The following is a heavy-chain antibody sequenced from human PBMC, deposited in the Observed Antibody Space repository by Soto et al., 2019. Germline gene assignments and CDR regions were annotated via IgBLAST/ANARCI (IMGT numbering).Heavy chain of an antibody. CDR3: AKDRRPGRGGPIYHFDY. Sequence: PGGSLRLSCAASGFTFSSYGMHWVRQAPGKGLEWVAVISYDGSNKYYADSVKGRFTISRDNSKNTLYLQMNSLRAEDTAVYYCAKDRRPGRGGPIYHFDYWGQGTLVTVSS. V-gene: IGHV3-30*18. CDR1: GFTFSSYG. J-gene: IGHJ4*02. CDR2: ISYDGSNK. D-gene: IGHD3-10*01.